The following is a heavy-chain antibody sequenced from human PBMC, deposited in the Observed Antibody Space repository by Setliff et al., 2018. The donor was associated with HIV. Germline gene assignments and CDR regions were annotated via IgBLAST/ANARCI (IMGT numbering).Heavy chain of an antibody. CDR2: IYYSGST. V-gene: IGHV4-59*01. J-gene: IGHJ6*04. CDR3: TRRGADSYYPRPLDV. D-gene: IGHD3-10*01. CDR1: GGPISSYY. Sequence: SETLSLTCTVSGGPISSYYWSWIRQPPGKGLEWIGYIYYSGSTNYNPSLKSRVTISVETSQNQFSLRLNSVTAADTAIYYCTRRGADSYYPRPLDVWGKGTTVTVSS.